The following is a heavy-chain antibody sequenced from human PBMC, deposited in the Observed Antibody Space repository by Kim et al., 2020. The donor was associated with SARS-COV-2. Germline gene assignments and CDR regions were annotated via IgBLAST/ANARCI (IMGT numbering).Heavy chain of an antibody. J-gene: IGHJ6*02. CDR2: IDPSDSYT. CDR3: ARLGRGYGSGSYYPFYCYCGMDV. D-gene: IGHD3-10*01. V-gene: IGHV5-10-1*01. CDR1: GYSFTSYW. Sequence: GESLKISCKGSGYSFTSYWISWVRQMPGKGLEWMGRIDPSDSYTNYSPSFQGHVTISADKSISTAYLQWSSLKASDTAMYYCARLGRGYGSGSYYPFYCYCGMDVRGQGTTVTVSS.